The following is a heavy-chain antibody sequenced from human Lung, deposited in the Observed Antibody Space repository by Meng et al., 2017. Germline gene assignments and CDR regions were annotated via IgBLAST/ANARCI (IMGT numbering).Heavy chain of an antibody. V-gene: IGHV3-66*02. CDR2: IYSGGST. CDR1: GCTCRYNY. Sequence: EGELVESGGGVVRPGGSLRLSCVASGCTCRYNYMKWVRQAPGKGLEWVSVIYSGGSTYHADSVKGRFIISRDISRNTVFLQMNSLRIEDTAVYYCARDLDEYHSDRINYRAYWGQGTLVTVSS. J-gene: IGHJ4*02. CDR3: ARDLDEYHSDRINYRAY. D-gene: IGHD3-22*01.